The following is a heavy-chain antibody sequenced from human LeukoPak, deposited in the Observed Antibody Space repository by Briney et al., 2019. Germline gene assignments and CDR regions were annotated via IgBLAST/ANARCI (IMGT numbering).Heavy chain of an antibody. CDR1: GYTFTGYQ. Sequence: ASVKVSCKASGYTFTGYQIHWVRQAPGQGLEWMGRINPNSGGTNYAQKFQGRVTMTRNTSISTAYMELSSLRSEDTAVYYCARGRYCSGGSCYTVYGYYYYYMDVWGKGTTVTVSS. V-gene: IGHV1-2*06. CDR2: INPNSGGT. CDR3: ARGRYCSGGSCYTVYGYYYYYMDV. J-gene: IGHJ6*03. D-gene: IGHD2-15*01.